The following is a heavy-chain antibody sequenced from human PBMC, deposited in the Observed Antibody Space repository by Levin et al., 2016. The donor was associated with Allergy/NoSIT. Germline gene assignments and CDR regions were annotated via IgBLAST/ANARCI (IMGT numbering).Heavy chain of an antibody. CDR2: IYYSGST. D-gene: IGHD6-19*01. V-gene: IGHV4-59*08. J-gene: IGHJ4*02. CDR1: GGSISSYY. Sequence: SETLSLTCTVSGGSISSYYWSWIRQPPGKGLEWIGYIYYSGSTNYNPSLKSRVTISVDTSKNQFSLKLSPVTAADTAVYYCARHPFPMAVAGYYFDYWGQGTLVTVSS. CDR3: ARHPFPMAVAGYYFDY.